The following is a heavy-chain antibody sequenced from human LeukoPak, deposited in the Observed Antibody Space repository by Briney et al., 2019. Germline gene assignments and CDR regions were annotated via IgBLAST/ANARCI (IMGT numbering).Heavy chain of an antibody. Sequence: SETLSLTCTVSGGSISSYYWSWIRQPAGKGLEWIGRIYTSGSTNYNPSPKSRVTMSVDTSKNQFSLKLSSVTAADTAVYYCARDSQSGQLVLSDSYYYMDVWGKGTTVTISS. CDR3: ARDSQSGQLVLSDSYYYMDV. V-gene: IGHV4-4*07. CDR2: IYTSGST. D-gene: IGHD6-13*01. J-gene: IGHJ6*03. CDR1: GGSISSYY.